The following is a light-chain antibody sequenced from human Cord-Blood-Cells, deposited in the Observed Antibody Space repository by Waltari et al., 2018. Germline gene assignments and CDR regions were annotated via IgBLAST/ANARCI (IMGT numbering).Light chain of an antibody. V-gene: IGLV2-11*01. CDR2: DVS. CDR3: CSYAGSYTFVV. CDR1: SSDVGGYNF. Sequence: QSALTQPRSVSGSPGQQVTISCPGTSSDVGGYNFFSWYQQHPGKAPKLMIYDVSTRPSGVPDRFSGSKSGNTASLTISGLQAEDEADYYCCSYAGSYTFVVFGGGTKLTVL. J-gene: IGLJ2*01.